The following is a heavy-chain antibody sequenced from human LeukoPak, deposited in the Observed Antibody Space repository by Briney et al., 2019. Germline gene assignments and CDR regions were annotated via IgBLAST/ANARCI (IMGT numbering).Heavy chain of an antibody. Sequence: PSETLSLTCTVSGGSISSYYWSWIRQPPGKGLEWIGYIYYSGSTNYNPSLKSRVTISVDTSKNQFSLKLSSVTAADTAVYYCARGTIVVVTATVGYYYYYYMDVWGKGTTVTVSS. D-gene: IGHD2-21*02. CDR1: GGSISSYY. CDR2: IYYSGST. J-gene: IGHJ6*03. CDR3: ARGTIVVVTATVGYYYYYYMDV. V-gene: IGHV4-59*12.